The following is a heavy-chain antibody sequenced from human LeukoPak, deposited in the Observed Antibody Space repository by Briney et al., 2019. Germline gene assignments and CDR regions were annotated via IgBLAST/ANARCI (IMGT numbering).Heavy chain of an antibody. D-gene: IGHD3-22*01. CDR1: GFTFSSYW. J-gene: IGHJ3*02. CDR3: ARAKYFYDCSGYYWSGAFDI. CDR2: INPDGSST. Sequence: GGSLRLSCAASGFTFSSYWMHWVRQAPGKGLVWVSRINPDGSSTTYADSVKGRFTISRDNAKNTVYLQMNSLRAEDTAVYYCARAKYFYDCSGYYWSGAFDIWGQGTMVTVSS. V-gene: IGHV3-74*01.